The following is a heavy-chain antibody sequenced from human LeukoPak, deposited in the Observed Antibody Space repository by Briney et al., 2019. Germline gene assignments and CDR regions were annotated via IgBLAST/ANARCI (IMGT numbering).Heavy chain of an antibody. CDR2: INQDGSQK. Sequence: SGGSLRLSCAASGFTVTNYWMGWVRQAPGKGLGWVANINQDGSQKYYMDSVKGRFTISRDNAKNSLFLQMNSLRAEDTAVYYCVPSSIARLGELSSFDYWGQGTLVTVSS. J-gene: IGHJ4*02. CDR1: GFTVTNYW. V-gene: IGHV3-7*02. D-gene: IGHD3-16*02. CDR3: VPSSIARLGELSSFDY.